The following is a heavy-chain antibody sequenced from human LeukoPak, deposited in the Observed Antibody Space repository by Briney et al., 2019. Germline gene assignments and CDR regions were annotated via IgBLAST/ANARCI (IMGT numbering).Heavy chain of an antibody. Sequence: GGSLRLSCAASGFTFSTYDMNWVRQAPGKGLEWVSYIGRGGSRIFYADSVKGRFTISRDDAKSSLYMQLNSLRAEDTAVYYCARERYCSSTSCLLYYYYYMDVWGKGTTVTVSS. CDR2: IGRGGSRI. CDR3: ARERYCSSTSCLLYYYYYMDV. CDR1: GFTFSTYD. J-gene: IGHJ6*03. D-gene: IGHD2-2*01. V-gene: IGHV3-48*03.